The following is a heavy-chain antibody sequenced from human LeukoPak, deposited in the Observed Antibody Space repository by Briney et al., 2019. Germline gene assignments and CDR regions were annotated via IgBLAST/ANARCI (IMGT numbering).Heavy chain of an antibody. D-gene: IGHD6-19*01. J-gene: IGHJ4*02. Sequence: GGSLRLSCAASGFTFSDYYMSWIRQAPVKGLEWGSYISSSGSTIYYADSVKGRFTISRDNAKNSLYLQMNSLRAEDTAVYYCARDTRRQWLVARGYYFDYWGQGTLVTVSS. CDR1: GFTFSDYY. CDR3: ARDTRRQWLVARGYYFDY. CDR2: ISSSGSTI. V-gene: IGHV3-11*01.